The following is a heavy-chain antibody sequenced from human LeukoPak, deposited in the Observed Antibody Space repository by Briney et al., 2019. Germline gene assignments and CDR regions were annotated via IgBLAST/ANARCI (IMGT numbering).Heavy chain of an antibody. CDR2: IYYSGST. Sequence: SETLSLTCTVSGGSISSYYWSWIRRPPGKGLEWIGYIYYSGSTNYNPSLKSRVTISVDTSKNQFSLELSSVTAADTAVYYCARHGILDSSRKYYFDYWGQGTLVTVSS. V-gene: IGHV4-59*08. CDR1: GGSISSYY. CDR3: ARHGILDSSRKYYFDY. D-gene: IGHD6-13*01. J-gene: IGHJ4*02.